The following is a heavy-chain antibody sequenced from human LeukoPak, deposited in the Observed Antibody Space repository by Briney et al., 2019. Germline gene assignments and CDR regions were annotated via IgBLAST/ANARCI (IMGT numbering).Heavy chain of an antibody. V-gene: IGHV4-59*01. CDR3: ARGRSPYYDFWSGYSHYFDY. CDR2: IYYSGST. J-gene: IGHJ4*02. D-gene: IGHD3-3*01. CDR1: GGSISSYY. Sequence: SETLSLTCTVSGGSISSYYWSWIRQPPGKGLEWIGYIYYSGSTSYNPSLKSRVTISIDTSKNQFSLKLSSVTAADTAVYYCARGRSPYYDFWSGYSHYFDYWGQGTLVTVSS.